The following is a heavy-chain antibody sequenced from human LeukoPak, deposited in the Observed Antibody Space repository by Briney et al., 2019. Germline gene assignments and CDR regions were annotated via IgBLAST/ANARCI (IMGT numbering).Heavy chain of an antibody. Sequence: ASVKVSCKASGYTFTSYAMHWVRQAPGQRLEWMGWINAGNGNTKYSQKFPGRVTITRDTSASTAYMELSSLRSEDTAVYYCARENSGWYYFDYWGQGTLVTVSS. CDR3: ARENSGWYYFDY. CDR2: INAGNGNT. J-gene: IGHJ4*02. D-gene: IGHD6-19*01. V-gene: IGHV1-3*01. CDR1: GYTFTSYA.